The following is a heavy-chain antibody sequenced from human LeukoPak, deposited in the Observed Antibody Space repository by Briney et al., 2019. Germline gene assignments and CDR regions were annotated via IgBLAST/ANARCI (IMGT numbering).Heavy chain of an antibody. D-gene: IGHD6-13*01. CDR2: ISGDASVS. V-gene: IGHV3-23*01. CDR3: AKAYSSSLYGDAFHI. Sequence: PGGSLRLSCAGSGFTFRFYAMTWVRQAPGKGLEWVSGISGDASVSKDADSVKGRFNISRDSSKNTLYLQLNSLRVEDTAIYYCAKAYSSSLYGDAFHIWGQGTMVTVSP. CDR1: GFTFRFYA. J-gene: IGHJ3*02.